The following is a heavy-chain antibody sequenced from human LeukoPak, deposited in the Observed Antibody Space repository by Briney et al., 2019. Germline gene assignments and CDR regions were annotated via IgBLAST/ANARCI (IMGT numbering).Heavy chain of an antibody. D-gene: IGHD3-10*01. CDR2: IYSGGST. CDR1: GFTVSSNY. V-gene: IGHV3-66*02. CDR3: ATTTYGSGTHMDV. Sequence: GGSLRLSCAASGFTVSSNYMSWVRQAPGKGLEWVSVIYSGGSTYYADSVKGRFTISRDNSKNTLYLQMNSLRAEDTAVYYCATTTYGSGTHMDVWGKGTTVTVSS. J-gene: IGHJ6*03.